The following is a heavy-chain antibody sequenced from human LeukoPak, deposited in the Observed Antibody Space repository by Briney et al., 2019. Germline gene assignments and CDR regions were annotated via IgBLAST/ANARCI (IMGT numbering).Heavy chain of an antibody. V-gene: IGHV4-39*07. Sequence: PSETLSLTCTVSGGSISSSSYYWGWIRQPPGKGLEWIGSIYYSGSTYYNPSLKSRVTISVDTSKNRFSLKLSSVTAADTAVYYRARTTILNWFDPWGQGTLVTVSS. CDR3: ARTTILNWFDP. J-gene: IGHJ5*02. CDR1: GGSISSSSYY. D-gene: IGHD3-9*01. CDR2: IYYSGST.